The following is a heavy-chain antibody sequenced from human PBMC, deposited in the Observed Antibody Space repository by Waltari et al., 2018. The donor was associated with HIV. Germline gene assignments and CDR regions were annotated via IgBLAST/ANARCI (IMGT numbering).Heavy chain of an antibody. CDR3: AKDKGARYFDWYFDC. CDR2: ISYDGSNQ. J-gene: IGHJ4*02. Sequence: QVQLVESGGGVVQPGRSLRLSCAASGFIFSTYAMHWVRAAPGKGLEWVAGISYDGSNQYYVDSVKGRFTISRDNSKNTLYLQMNSLRAEDTAVYYCAKDKGARYFDWYFDCWGQGTLVTVSS. V-gene: IGHV3-30*18. CDR1: GFIFSTYA. D-gene: IGHD3-9*01.